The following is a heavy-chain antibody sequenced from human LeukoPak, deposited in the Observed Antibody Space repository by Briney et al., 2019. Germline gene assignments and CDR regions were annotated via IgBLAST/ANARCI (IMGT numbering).Heavy chain of an antibody. CDR2: ISGSGGST. CDR3: AGGKLVTRSTITMVRGVSDY. V-gene: IGHV3-23*01. J-gene: IGHJ4*02. D-gene: IGHD3-10*01. Sequence: GGSLRLSCAASGFTFSSYAMSWVRQAPGKGLEWVSAISGSGGSTYYADSVKGRFTISRDNAKNSLYLQMNSLRAEDTAVYYCAGGKLVTRSTITMVRGVSDYWGQGTLVTVSS. CDR1: GFTFSSYA.